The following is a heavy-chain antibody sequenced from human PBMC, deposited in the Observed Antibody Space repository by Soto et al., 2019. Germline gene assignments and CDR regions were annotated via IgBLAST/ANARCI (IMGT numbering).Heavy chain of an antibody. CDR1: GFTFSSYA. CDR2: ISGSGGST. V-gene: IGHV3-23*01. J-gene: IGHJ4*02. CDR3: AKVAPRYYYDSSGYPPPDY. D-gene: IGHD3-22*01. Sequence: GSLRLSCAASGFTFSSYAMSWVRQAPGKGLEWVSAISGSGGSTYYADSVKGRFTISRDNSKNTLYLQMNSLRAEDTAVYYCAKVAPRYYYDSSGYPPPDYWGQGTLVTVSS.